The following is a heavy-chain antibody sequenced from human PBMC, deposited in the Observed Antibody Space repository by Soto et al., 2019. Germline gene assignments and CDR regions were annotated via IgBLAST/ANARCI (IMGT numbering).Heavy chain of an antibody. CDR1: GFTFSNYG. V-gene: IGHV3-30*18. Sequence: QLGGSLRLSCAASGFTFSNYGMHWVRQAPGKGLEWVASTSYHGSYNYYADSVKGRFTISRDNSNNTLHLQMNSLRAEDTALYYCAKDHSRITVFGVHCYIMDVWGLGTTVTVSS. D-gene: IGHD3-3*01. J-gene: IGHJ6*02. CDR3: AKDHSRITVFGVHCYIMDV. CDR2: TSYHGSYN.